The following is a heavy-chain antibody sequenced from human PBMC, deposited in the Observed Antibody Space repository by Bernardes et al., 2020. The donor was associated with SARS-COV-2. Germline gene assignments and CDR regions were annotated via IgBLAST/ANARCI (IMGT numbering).Heavy chain of an antibody. Sequence: GGSLRLSCTASGFIFNTYSMNWVRQAPGKGLEWVSYISGSSTTIYYADSVKGRFTIPRDNVNNSLFLQMSSLRDEDTAVYFCARAYGGNWLDQWGQGTLVTVSS. CDR1: GFIFNTYS. CDR3: ARAYGGNWLDQ. D-gene: IGHD2-21*01. J-gene: IGHJ4*02. CDR2: ISGSSTTI. V-gene: IGHV3-48*02.